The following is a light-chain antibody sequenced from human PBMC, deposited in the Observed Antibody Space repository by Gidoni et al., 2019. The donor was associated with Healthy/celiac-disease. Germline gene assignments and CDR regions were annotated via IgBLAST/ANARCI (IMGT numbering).Light chain of an antibody. CDR1: QNVLYSSNNNNY. CDR2: WAS. V-gene: IGKV4-1*01. CDR3: HQYYATPHT. Sequence: DIVMTQSPDSLAVSLGERATINCKSSQNVLYSSNNNNYLAWYQQKPGQPPKLLIYWASTRESGVPDRFSGSGSGTDFTLTVSSLQAEDVAVYYCHQYYATPHTFXXXTKLEIK. J-gene: IGKJ2*01.